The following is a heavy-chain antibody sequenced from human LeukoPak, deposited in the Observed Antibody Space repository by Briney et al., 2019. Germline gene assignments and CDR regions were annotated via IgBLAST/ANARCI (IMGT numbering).Heavy chain of an antibody. D-gene: IGHD6-13*01. CDR3: ARGSFIAAAGNGIDY. V-gene: IGHV1-2*06. Sequence: ASVKVSCKASGYTFTGYYKHWVRQAPGQGLEWMGRINPNSGGTNYAQKFQGRVTMTRDTSISTAYMELSRLRSDDTAVYYCARGSFIAAAGNGIDYWGQGTLVTVSS. J-gene: IGHJ4*02. CDR1: GYTFTGYY. CDR2: INPNSGGT.